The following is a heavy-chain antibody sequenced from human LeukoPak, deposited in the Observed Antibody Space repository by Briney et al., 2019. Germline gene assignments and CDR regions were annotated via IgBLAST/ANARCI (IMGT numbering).Heavy chain of an antibody. CDR2: IKTDGSQI. CDR1: IFTFSSYS. D-gene: IGHD7-27*01. CDR3: ARDLNWETY. Sequence: GGSLRLSCAASIFTFSSYSMNWVRQDPGEGLEWVANIKTDGSQIYYVDSVKGRFTISRDNAKNSLYLQMNGLRAEDTAVYYCARDLNWETYWGQGTLVSVSS. V-gene: IGHV3-7*01. J-gene: IGHJ4*02.